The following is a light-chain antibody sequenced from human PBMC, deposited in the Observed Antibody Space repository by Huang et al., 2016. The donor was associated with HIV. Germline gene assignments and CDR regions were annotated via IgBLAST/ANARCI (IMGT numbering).Light chain of an antibody. Sequence: EIVLTQSPATLSLSPGERATLSCRASQRVGGYLAWYQQKPGQAPRLLIYDTSTRATGIPARFSGSGSETDFTRTISSLEPEDFAVYYCQQPGSFGQGTKVDIK. V-gene: IGKV3-11*01. CDR2: DTS. J-gene: IGKJ2*01. CDR1: QRVGGY. CDR3: QQPGS.